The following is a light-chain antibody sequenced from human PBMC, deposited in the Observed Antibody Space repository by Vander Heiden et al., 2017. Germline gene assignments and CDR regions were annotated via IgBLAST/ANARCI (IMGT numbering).Light chain of an antibody. CDR2: DAS. CDR3: QQYDNLPLT. V-gene: IGKV1-33*01. CDR1: QDISNY. J-gene: IGKJ4*01. Sequence: DIQMTQSPSSLSASVGDRVTITCQASQDISNYLNWYQQRPGKAPKLLIYDASNLETGVPSRFSGSGSGTDFTFTVNSLLTEDIATYYCQQYDNLPLTFGGGTKVEIK.